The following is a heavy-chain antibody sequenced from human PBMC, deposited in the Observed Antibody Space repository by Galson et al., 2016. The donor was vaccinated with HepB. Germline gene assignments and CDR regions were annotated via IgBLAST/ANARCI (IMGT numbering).Heavy chain of an antibody. J-gene: IGHJ4*02. CDR3: ARGYDSGSYDSADY. Sequence: QSGAEVKKPGESLRISCYDSGNSFTSYWIGWVRQMPGKGLEWMGTIYPGDSDTRYSPSFQGQVTISADKSSNSAYLQWNSLKASDTAMYYCARGYDSGSYDSADYWGQGTLVTVSS. V-gene: IGHV5-51*01. CDR2: IYPGDSDT. CDR1: GNSFTSYW. D-gene: IGHD6-19*01.